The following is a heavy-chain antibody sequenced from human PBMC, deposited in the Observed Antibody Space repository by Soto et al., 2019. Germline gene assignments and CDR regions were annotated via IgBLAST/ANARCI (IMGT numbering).Heavy chain of an antibody. V-gene: IGHV3-33*01. Sequence: QVQLVESGGGVVQPGRSLRLSCAASGFTFNNYGMHWVRQAPGKGLEWLAVIWNDGSNSSYANSVKGRFTISRDNSKNTLHLQMSSLRAEDTGVYYCARRQIPPPTRGAANARGAMDVWGQGTTVTVSS. D-gene: IGHD6-13*01. CDR2: IWNDGSNS. CDR1: GFTFNNYG. CDR3: ARRQIPPPTRGAANARGAMDV. J-gene: IGHJ6*02.